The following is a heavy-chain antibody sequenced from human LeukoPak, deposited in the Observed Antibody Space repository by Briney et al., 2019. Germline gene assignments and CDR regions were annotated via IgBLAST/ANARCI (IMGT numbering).Heavy chain of an antibody. CDR2: ISYDGSNK. J-gene: IGHJ5*02. CDR3: ARDYYDSSGYYSLSNWFDP. D-gene: IGHD3-22*01. Sequence: GRSLRPSCAASGFTFSSYAMHWVRQAPGKGLEWVAVISYDGSNKYCADSVKGRFTISRDNSKNTLYLQMNSLRAEDTAVYYCARDYYDSSGYYSLSNWFDPWGQGTLVTVSS. CDR1: GFTFSSYA. V-gene: IGHV3-30-3*01.